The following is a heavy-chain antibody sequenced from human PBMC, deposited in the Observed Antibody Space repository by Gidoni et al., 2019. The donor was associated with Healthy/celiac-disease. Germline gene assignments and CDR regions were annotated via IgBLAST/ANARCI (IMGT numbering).Heavy chain of an antibody. D-gene: IGHD2-15*01. Sequence: QVQLVHSGAAVKTPGSSVKVSCKAPGGTFSSFATSWVRQAPGQGLEWMGRIIPILGIANYAQKFQGRVTITADKSTSTAYMELSSLRSEDTAVYYCARVEGYCSGGSCYIPHYYYYGMDVWGQGTTVTVSS. CDR1: GGTFSSFA. CDR3: ARVEGYCSGGSCYIPHYYYYGMDV. V-gene: IGHV1-69*09. CDR2: IIPILGIA. J-gene: IGHJ6*02.